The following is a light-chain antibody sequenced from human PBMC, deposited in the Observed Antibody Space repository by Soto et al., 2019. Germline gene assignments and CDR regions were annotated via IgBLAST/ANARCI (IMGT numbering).Light chain of an antibody. J-gene: IGKJ1*01. Sequence: EIVMTQSPATLSVSPGERATLSCRASQSVSSNLAWYQQKPGQAPRLLIYGASNRATGIPARFSGSGSGTDFTLTISSLEPEDFAIYYCQQHSHWPPWTFGQGTRVEIQ. CDR1: QSVSSN. CDR3: QQHSHWPPWT. CDR2: GAS. V-gene: IGKV3-11*01.